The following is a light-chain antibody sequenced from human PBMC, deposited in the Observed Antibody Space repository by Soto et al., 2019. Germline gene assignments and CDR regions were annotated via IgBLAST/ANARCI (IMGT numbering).Light chain of an antibody. CDR3: QQYYSTPPT. CDR1: QSVLYSSNNKNY. J-gene: IGKJ1*01. Sequence: DIVITQSPDSLAVSLGERATINCKSSQSVLYSSNNKNYLAWYQQKPGQPPKLLIYWASTRESGVPERFSGSGSATDFTLTSNSLHAENVAVYYCQQYYSTPPTFGQGTKVEIK. V-gene: IGKV4-1*01. CDR2: WAS.